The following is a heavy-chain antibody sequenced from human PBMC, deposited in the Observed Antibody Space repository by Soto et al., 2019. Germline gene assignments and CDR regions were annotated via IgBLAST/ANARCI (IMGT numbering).Heavy chain of an antibody. CDR2: ISYDGSNK. J-gene: IGHJ6*03. CDR1: GFTFSRYG. CDR3: AKDPEMREAGWLSYYHMDV. D-gene: IGHD5-12*01. Sequence: GVLRLSCAASGFTFSRYGMHWVRQAPGKGLEWVAVISYDGSNKYYADSVKGRFTISRDNSKNTLYLRMNSLRAEDTAVYYCAKDPEMREAGWLSYYHMDVWGKGTTVTVSS. V-gene: IGHV3-30*18.